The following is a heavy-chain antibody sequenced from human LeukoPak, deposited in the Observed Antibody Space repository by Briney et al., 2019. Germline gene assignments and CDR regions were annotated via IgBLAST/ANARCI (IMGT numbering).Heavy chain of an antibody. CDR2: ISSSSSTI. D-gene: IGHD3-10*01. CDR1: GFTFSSYE. CDR3: ATLSGSYSY. Sequence: GGSLRLSCAASGFTFSSYEMNWVRQAPGKGLEWVSYISSSSSTIYYADSVKGRFTISRDNAKNSLYLQMNSLRAEDTAVYYCATLSGSYSYWGQGTLVTVSS. V-gene: IGHV3-48*01. J-gene: IGHJ4*02.